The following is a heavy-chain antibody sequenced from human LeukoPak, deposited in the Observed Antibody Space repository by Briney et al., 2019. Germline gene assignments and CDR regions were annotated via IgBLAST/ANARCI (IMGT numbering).Heavy chain of an antibody. J-gene: IGHJ4*02. CDR1: GFTFSSYA. V-gene: IGHV3-23*01. CDR3: AKVEDSSGYYFDY. Sequence: GGSLRLSCAASGFTFSSYAMSWVRQAPGKGLEWVAAISGSGGSTYYADSVKGRFTISRDNSKNTLYLQMNSLRAEDTAVYYCAKVEDSSGYYFDYWGQGTLVTVSS. CDR2: ISGSGGST. D-gene: IGHD3-22*01.